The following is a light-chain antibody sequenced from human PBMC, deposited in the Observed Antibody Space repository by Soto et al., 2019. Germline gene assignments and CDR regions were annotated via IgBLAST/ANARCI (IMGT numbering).Light chain of an antibody. CDR2: GAS. Sequence: AIQMTQSPSSLSASVGDRVTISGRASQAIRNDLGWYQQKPGKAPNLLIYGASSLESGVPSRFSGSGSGTDFTLTISSLQPEDFATYYCLQDNNYPWTFGQGTKVEI. J-gene: IGKJ1*01. V-gene: IGKV1-6*01. CDR1: QAIRND. CDR3: LQDNNYPWT.